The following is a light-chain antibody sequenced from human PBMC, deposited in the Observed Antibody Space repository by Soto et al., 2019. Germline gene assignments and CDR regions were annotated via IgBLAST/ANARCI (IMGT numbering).Light chain of an antibody. CDR1: QSISSW. V-gene: IGKV1-5*01. Sequence: DIQMTQSPSTLSASVEDRVTITCRASQSISSWLAWYQQKPGKAPKLLIYDASSLESGVPSRFSGSGSGTEFTPTISSLQPDEFATYYCQQYNSDPYTFGQGTKLEIK. J-gene: IGKJ2*01. CDR3: QQYNSDPYT. CDR2: DAS.